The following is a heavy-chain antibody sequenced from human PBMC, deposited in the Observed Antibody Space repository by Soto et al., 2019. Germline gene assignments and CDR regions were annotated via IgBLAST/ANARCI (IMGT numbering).Heavy chain of an antibody. Sequence: QVQLVQSGAEVKKPGSSVKVSCKASGGTFSSYTISWVRQAPGQGLEWMGRIIPILGIANYAQKFQGRVTITADKSTSTAYMELSSLRSEDTAVYYCARDRRYLYGSGSRPTDWGQGTLVTVSS. CDR2: IIPILGIA. D-gene: IGHD3-10*01. CDR3: ARDRRYLYGSGSRPTD. V-gene: IGHV1-69*08. J-gene: IGHJ4*02. CDR1: GGTFSSYT.